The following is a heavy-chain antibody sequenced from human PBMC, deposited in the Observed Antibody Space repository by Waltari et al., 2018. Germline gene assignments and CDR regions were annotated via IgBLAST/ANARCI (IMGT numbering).Heavy chain of an antibody. CDR1: GGSISTSSYY. D-gene: IGHD3-22*01. CDR2: ISHSGNT. CDR3: ARLPSSGYYRVFDY. V-gene: IGHV4-39*01. Sequence: QLQLQESGPGLVKPSETLSLTCTVPGGSISTSSYYWGWIRQPPGKGLEWIGSISHSGNTYYNPSLKSRVVISVDTSENQFSLKLSSVTAADTAVYYCARLPSSGYYRVFDYWGQGTLVTVSS. J-gene: IGHJ4*02.